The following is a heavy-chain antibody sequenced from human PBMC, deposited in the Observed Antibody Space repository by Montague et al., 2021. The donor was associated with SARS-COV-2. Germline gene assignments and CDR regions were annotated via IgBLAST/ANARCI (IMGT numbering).Heavy chain of an antibody. J-gene: IGHJ4*02. CDR2: VSYSGST. CDR1: GGTAITDTHY. Sequence: SETLSLTCSASGGTAITDTHYWGWVRHSPGKGLEWLGSVSYSGSTYYNPSVKSRVTVSLDTSRTQCSLRLNSLTAADVAVYYCVRDSRLYCFYYWGRGILVTVSS. V-gene: IGHV4-39*07. CDR3: VRDSRLYCFYY. D-gene: IGHD2-21*02.